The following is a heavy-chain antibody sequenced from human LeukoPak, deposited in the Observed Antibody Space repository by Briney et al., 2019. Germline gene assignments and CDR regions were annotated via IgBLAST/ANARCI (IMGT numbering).Heavy chain of an antibody. D-gene: IGHD3-10*01. J-gene: IGHJ4*02. CDR3: ARGGREYYYGSGIDYFDY. CDR2: IIHSGST. V-gene: IGHV4-34*01. CDR1: GGSFSGYY. Sequence: SETLSLTCAVYGGSFSGYYWSWIRQPPGKGREWIGEIIHSGSTNYNPSLKSRVTISVDTSKNQFSLKLSSVTAADTAVYYCARGGREYYYGSGIDYFDYWGQGTLVTVSS.